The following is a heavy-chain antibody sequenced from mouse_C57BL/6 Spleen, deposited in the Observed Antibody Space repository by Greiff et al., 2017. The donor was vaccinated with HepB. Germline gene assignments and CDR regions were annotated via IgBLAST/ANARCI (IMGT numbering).Heavy chain of an antibody. D-gene: IGHD6-1*01. CDR3: ATGDPSPY. V-gene: IGHV1-59*01. J-gene: IGHJ2*01. CDR1: GYTFTSYW. Sequence: QVQLQQPGAELVRPGTSVKLSCKASGYTFTSYWMHWVKQRPGQGLEWIGVIYPSDSYTNYNQKFKGKATLTVDTSSSTAYMQLSSLTSEDSAVYYCATGDPSPYWGQGTTLTVSS. CDR2: IYPSDSYT.